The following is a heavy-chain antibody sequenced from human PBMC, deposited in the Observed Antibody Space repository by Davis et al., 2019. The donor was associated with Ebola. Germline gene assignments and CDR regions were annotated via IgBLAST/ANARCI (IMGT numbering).Heavy chain of an antibody. CDR1: GFNFNIYA. V-gene: IGHV3-23*01. CDR2: IRGNGEKT. CDR3: ARIIAASAPFDY. J-gene: IGHJ4*02. D-gene: IGHD6-13*01. Sequence: GESLKISCAASGFNFNIYAMSWVRQAPGKGLEWVSFIRGNGEKTYYADSVKGRFTISRDNARNSVYLQMDSLRAEDTGVYYCARIIAASAPFDYRGQGTPVTVSS.